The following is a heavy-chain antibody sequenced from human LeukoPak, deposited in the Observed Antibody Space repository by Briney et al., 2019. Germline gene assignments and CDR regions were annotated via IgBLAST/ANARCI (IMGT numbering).Heavy chain of an antibody. J-gene: IGHJ4*02. V-gene: IGHV1-18*01. D-gene: IGHD1-1*01. CDR3: ARDIATVQHQD. CDR1: GYTFTSYG. Sequence: ASVKVSCKTSGYTFTSYGISWVRQAPGQGLEWMGWISGYNGNTNYVQKFRGRVAMTADTSTSTVYMELGSLRSDDTAVYYCARDIATVQHQDWGQGTLVTVSS. CDR2: ISGYNGNT.